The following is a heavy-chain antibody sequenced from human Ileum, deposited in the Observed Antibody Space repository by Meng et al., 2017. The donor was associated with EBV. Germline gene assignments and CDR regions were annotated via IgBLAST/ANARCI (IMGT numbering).Heavy chain of an antibody. D-gene: IGHD2-15*01. CDR2: IYYSGST. J-gene: IGHJ4*02. V-gene: IGHV4-59*08. CDR3: ARGGWSLDY. CDR1: GGSISSYY. Sequence: VQLQESGPGLVQPSEPLSLTCTVSGGSISSYYWSWIRQPPGKGLEWIGYIYYSGSTNYNPSLKSRVTISVDTSKNQFSLNLSSVTAADTAVYYCARGGWSLDYWGQGTLVTVSS.